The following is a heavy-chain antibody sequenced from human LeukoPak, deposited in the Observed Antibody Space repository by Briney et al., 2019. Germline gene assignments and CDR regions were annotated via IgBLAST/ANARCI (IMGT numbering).Heavy chain of an antibody. V-gene: IGHV4-34*01. CDR2: INHSGST. D-gene: IGHD4-17*01. CDR1: GGSFSGYY. Sequence: SETLSLTCAVYGGSFSGYYWSWIRQPPGKGLEWIGEINHSGSTNYNPSLKSRVTISVDTSKNQFSLKLSSVTAADTAVYYCARDRPTVTTPYYYYGMDVWGQGTTVTVS. CDR3: ARDRPTVTTPYYYYGMDV. J-gene: IGHJ6*02.